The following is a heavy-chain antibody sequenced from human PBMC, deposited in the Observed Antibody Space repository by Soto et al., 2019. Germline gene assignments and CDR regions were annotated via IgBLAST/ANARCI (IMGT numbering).Heavy chain of an antibody. CDR2: ISHDGINK. J-gene: IGHJ5*02. CDR3: ARDMYSSDYFVKWFEP. V-gene: IGHV3-30-3*01. CDR1: GFSFSSYA. Sequence: QVRLVESGGGVVQPGRSLRLSCKASGFSFSSYAMYWFRQPPGKGLEWVAVISHDGINKHYADSVKDRVTVSRDNSNHSLDLQLNSRRGEDTAMYYCARDMYSSDYFVKWFEPWGQGTLVTVSS. D-gene: IGHD6-19*01.